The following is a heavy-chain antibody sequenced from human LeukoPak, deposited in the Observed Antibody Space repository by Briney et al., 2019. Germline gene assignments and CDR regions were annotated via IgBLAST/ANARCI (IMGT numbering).Heavy chain of an antibody. V-gene: IGHV1-69*06. CDR3: ASNFQSYHFDY. Sequence: GASVKVSCKASGDTFSSYAISWVRQAPGQGLEWMGGIIPIFGTANYAQKFQGRVTITADKSTSTAYMELSSLRSEDTAVYYCASNFQSYHFDYWGQGTLVTVSS. J-gene: IGHJ4*02. CDR1: GDTFSSYA. CDR2: IIPIFGTA. D-gene: IGHD3-10*01.